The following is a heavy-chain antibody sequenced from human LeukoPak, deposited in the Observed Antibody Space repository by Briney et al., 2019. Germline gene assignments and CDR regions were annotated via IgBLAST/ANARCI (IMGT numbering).Heavy chain of an antibody. D-gene: IGHD1-26*01. V-gene: IGHV3-21*01. CDR1: GFTFSSYS. CDR2: ISSSSSYI. J-gene: IGHJ4*02. CDR3: ARDREWKLLPYYFDY. Sequence: PGGSLRLSCAASGFTFSSYSMNWVRQAPGKGLEWVSSISSSSSYIYYADSVKGRFTISRDNAKNSLYLQMNSLRAEDTAVYYCARDREWKLLPYYFDYWGQGTLVTVSS.